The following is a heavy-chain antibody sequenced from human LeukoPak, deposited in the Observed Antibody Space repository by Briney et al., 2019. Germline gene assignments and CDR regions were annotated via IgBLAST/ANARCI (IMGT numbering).Heavy chain of an antibody. Sequence: SETLSLTCAVYGGSFSGYYWSWIRQPPGKGLEWIGEINHSGSTNYNPSLKSRVTISVDTSKNQFSLKLSSVTAADTAVYYCARDANYYGSGRNWYFDLWGRGTLVTVSS. J-gene: IGHJ2*01. CDR2: INHSGST. CDR1: GGSFSGYY. D-gene: IGHD3-10*01. CDR3: ARDANYYGSGRNWYFDL. V-gene: IGHV4-34*01.